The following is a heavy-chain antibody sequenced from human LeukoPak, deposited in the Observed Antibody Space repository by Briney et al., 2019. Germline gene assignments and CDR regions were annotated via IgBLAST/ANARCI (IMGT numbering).Heavy chain of an antibody. V-gene: IGHV4-61*01. Sequence: SQTLSLTCTVSGGSISSGSYYWSWIRQPPGKGLEWIGEINHSGSTNYNPSLKSRVTISVDTSKNQFSLNLTSVTAADTAVYYCARFTPQGYGWGGYNRFDPWGQGTLVTVSS. CDR2: INHSGST. CDR3: ARFTPQGYGWGGYNRFDP. J-gene: IGHJ5*02. CDR1: GGSISSGSYY. D-gene: IGHD3-16*01.